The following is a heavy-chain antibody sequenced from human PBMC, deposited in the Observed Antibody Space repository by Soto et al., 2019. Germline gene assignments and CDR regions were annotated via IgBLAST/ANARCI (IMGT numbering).Heavy chain of an antibody. CDR3: AREPATAKPEGVDF. CDR1: GNTFTDYH. J-gene: IGHJ4*02. D-gene: IGHD1-1*01. V-gene: IGHV1-2*02. Sequence: GASVKVSCKPSGNTFTDYHTHWVRQAPGQGLEFMGWINANNGGAGSAPKFQGGVTMTRDTSITTAYMELSRLRSGDTAVYYCAREPATAKPEGVDFWGQGTLVTVSS. CDR2: INANNGGA.